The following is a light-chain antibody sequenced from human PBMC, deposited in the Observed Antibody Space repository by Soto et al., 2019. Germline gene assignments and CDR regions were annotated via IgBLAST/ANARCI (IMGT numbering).Light chain of an antibody. CDR3: QYYSSSLSIT. CDR1: QSVRSTY. V-gene: IGKV3-20*01. Sequence: QGERATLSCRASQSVRSTYLAWYQQKPGQAPRLLIHGASSRATGIPDRFSGSGSGTDFTLTISRLEPEDFAVYYCQYYSSSLSITFGQGTRLEIK. CDR2: GAS. J-gene: IGKJ5*01.